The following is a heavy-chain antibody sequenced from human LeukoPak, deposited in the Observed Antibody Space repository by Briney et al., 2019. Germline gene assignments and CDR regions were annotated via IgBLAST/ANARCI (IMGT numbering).Heavy chain of an antibody. D-gene: IGHD6-19*01. J-gene: IGHJ4*02. CDR1: GYTFTSYD. CDR3: ARDDTSSYFSGWYDY. V-gene: IGHV1-18*01. Sequence: ASVKVSCKASGYTFTSYDFSWVRQAPGQGLEWMGWISAYNGNTNYAQKLQGRVTMTTDTSTSTAYMELRSLRSDDTAVYYCARDDTSSYFSGWYDYWGQGTLVTVSS. CDR2: ISAYNGNT.